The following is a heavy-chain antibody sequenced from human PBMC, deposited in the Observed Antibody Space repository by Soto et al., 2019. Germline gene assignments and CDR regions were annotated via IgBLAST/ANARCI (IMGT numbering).Heavy chain of an antibody. CDR3: ARALRGYGGYAFDS. CDR2: MKQDGSEK. J-gene: IGHJ4*02. V-gene: IGHV3-7*01. CDR1: GFTFNTYW. D-gene: IGHD5-12*01. Sequence: EVQLVASGGGLVQPGGSLRLSCAASGFTFNTYWMTWVRQTPGKGLEWVANMKQDGSEKYYVDSVKGRFTISRDNAKNSLYLQMNSLRAEDTAVYYCARALRGYGGYAFDSWGQGTLVTVSS.